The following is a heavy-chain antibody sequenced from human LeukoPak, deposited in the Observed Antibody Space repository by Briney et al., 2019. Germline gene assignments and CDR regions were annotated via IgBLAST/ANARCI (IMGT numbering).Heavy chain of an antibody. CDR2: IYPGDSGT. CDR1: GYSFTSYW. D-gene: IGHD2/OR15-2a*01. J-gene: IGHJ4*02. Sequence: GVSLQISCQGSGYSFTSYWIVWVRQMPGKGLEWMGIIYPGDSGTRYSPSFQGQVTISADKSISTAYLQWSSLKASDTAMYYCARRLVSMGFLYFDYWGQGTLVTVSS. CDR3: ARRLVSMGFLYFDY. V-gene: IGHV5-51*01.